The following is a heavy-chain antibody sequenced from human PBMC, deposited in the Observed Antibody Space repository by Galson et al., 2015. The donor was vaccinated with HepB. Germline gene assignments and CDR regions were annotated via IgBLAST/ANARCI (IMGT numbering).Heavy chain of an antibody. CDR2: INPNSGGT. CDR1: GYTFTGYY. CDR3: ATGGNTPGDAFDI. Sequence: SVKVSCKASGYTFTGYYMHWVRQAPGQGLEWMGWINPNSGGTNYARKFQGRVTMTRDTSISTAYMELSRLRSDDTAVYYCATGGNTPGDAFDIWGQGTMFTVSS. V-gene: IGHV1-2*02. J-gene: IGHJ3*02. D-gene: IGHD4-23*01.